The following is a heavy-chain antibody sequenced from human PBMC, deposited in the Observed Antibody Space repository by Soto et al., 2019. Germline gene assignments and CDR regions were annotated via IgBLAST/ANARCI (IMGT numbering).Heavy chain of an antibody. D-gene: IGHD6-13*01. J-gene: IGHJ4*02. CDR2: IYYSGST. Sequence: SETLSLTCTVSGGSISSGGYYWSWIRQHPGKGLEWIGYIYYSGSTYYNPSLKSRVTISVDTSKNQFSLKLSSVTAADTAVYYCASLSRGYSSSWYGVDYWGQGTLVTVSS. CDR3: ASLSRGYSSSWYGVDY. V-gene: IGHV4-31*03. CDR1: GGSISSGGYY.